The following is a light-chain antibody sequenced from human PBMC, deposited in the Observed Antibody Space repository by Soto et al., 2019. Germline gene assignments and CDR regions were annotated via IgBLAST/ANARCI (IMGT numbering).Light chain of an antibody. CDR1: QSITSW. J-gene: IGKJ5*01. CDR2: DAS. Sequence: DIQMTPSPSTLSASVGDRVTITCRASQSITSWLAWYQQKPGKVPNLLISDASSLQSGVPSRFSGSGSGTEFTLTISSLQSEDFAVYYCQQFHNWPPITCGQGTRLEIK. V-gene: IGKV1-5*01. CDR3: QQFHNWPPIT.